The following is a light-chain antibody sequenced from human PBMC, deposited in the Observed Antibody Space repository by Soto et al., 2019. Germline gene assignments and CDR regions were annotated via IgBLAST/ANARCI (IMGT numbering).Light chain of an antibody. V-gene: IGKV1-12*01. CDR3: QQANSFPLT. Sequence: DIQMTRSPSSVSASVGDRVSITCRASQGISNWLAWYQQKPGRAPKLLIYTGSSLQSGVPSRFSGAGSATDFTLTISSLQPEDVATYYCQQANSFPLTFGGGTKVEIK. J-gene: IGKJ4*01. CDR1: QGISNW. CDR2: TGS.